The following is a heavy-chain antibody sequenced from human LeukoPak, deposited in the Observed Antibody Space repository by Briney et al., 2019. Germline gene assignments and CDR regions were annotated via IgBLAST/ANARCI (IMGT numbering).Heavy chain of an antibody. D-gene: IGHD5-18*01. CDR3: ARERGYSYGP. V-gene: IGHV3-33*08. CDR2: IWYDGSNK. J-gene: IGHJ5*02. Sequence: GGSLRLSCAASGFTFNSYWMHWVRQAPGKGLEWVAVIWYDGSNKYYADSVKGRFTISRDNSKNTLYLQMNSLRAEDTAVYYCARERGYSYGPWGQGTLVTVSS. CDR1: GFTFNSYW.